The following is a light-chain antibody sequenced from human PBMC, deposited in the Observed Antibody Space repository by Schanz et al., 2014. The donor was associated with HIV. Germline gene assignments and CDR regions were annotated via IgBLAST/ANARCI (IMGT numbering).Light chain of an antibody. CDR1: QSVSRY. CDR2: GAS. CDR3: HQYGSSPRT. Sequence: EIVLTQSPATLSLSPGERATLSCRASQSVSRYLAWYQQKPGQAPRLLIFGASNRATGIPDRFSGGVSGTDFTLTISRVEPEDYAVYYCHQYGSSPRTFGQGTKVEI. V-gene: IGKV3-20*01. J-gene: IGKJ1*01.